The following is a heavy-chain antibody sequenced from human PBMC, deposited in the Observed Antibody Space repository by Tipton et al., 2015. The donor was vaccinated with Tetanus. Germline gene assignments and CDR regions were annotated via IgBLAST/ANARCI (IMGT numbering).Heavy chain of an antibody. CDR2: TSYDESSE. V-gene: IGHV3-30*03. Sequence: SLRLSCSASGFTFSSFGMHWVRQAPGKGLEWVAVTSYDESSEYYADSVKGRFTISRDNSKNTLFLQMNSLRVEDTALYYCARDPNSSGWYPAYFDFWGQGTLVTVSS. J-gene: IGHJ4*02. CDR1: GFTFSSFG. D-gene: IGHD6-19*01. CDR3: ARDPNSSGWYPAYFDF.